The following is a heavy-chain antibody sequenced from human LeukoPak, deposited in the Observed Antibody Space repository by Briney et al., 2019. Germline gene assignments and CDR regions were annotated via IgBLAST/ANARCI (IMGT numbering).Heavy chain of an antibody. CDR1: GYTFTSYG. Sequence: GASVKVSCKASGYTFTSYGISWARQAPGQGLEWMGWISAYNGNTNYAQKLQGRVTMTTDTSTSTAYMELRSLRSDDTAVYYCARDLPASSSWSHHRSSNWFDPWGQGTLVTVSS. D-gene: IGHD6-13*01. J-gene: IGHJ5*02. CDR2: ISAYNGNT. CDR3: ARDLPASSSWSHHRSSNWFDP. V-gene: IGHV1-18*01.